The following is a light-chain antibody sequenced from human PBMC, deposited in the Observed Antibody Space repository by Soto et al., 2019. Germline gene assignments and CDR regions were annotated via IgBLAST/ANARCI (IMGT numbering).Light chain of an antibody. J-gene: IGLJ1*01. Sequence: QSALTQPASGYGAPGQAITISCTGISRDVGGYNYVSWYQQHPGKAPKHMIYDVTNRPSGVSNRFSGSKSGNTASLTISGLQAEDEADYYCNSYTSSRTYVFGVGTKVTVL. CDR3: NSYTSSRTYV. V-gene: IGLV2-14*01. CDR2: DVT. CDR1: SRDVGGYNY.